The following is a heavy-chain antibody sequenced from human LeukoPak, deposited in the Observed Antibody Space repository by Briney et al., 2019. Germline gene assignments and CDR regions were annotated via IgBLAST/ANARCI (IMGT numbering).Heavy chain of an antibody. CDR1: GFTFDDYA. V-gene: IGHV3-9*01. CDR3: EKAMVGGVDYSGMDV. D-gene: IGHD3-10*01. Sequence: GGSLRLSCAASGFTFDDYAMHWVRQAPGKGLEWVSGISWNSGTIGYADSVKGRFTISRDNAKDSLYLQMNSLRADDTALYYCEKAMVGGVDYSGMDVWGQGTTVTVSS. J-gene: IGHJ6*02. CDR2: ISWNSGTI.